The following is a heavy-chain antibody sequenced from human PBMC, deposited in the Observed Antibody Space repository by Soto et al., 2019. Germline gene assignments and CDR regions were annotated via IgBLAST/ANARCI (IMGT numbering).Heavy chain of an antibody. V-gene: IGHV3-23*01. Sequence: XASLRLSGAASRFTFSTYAMSWVRQAPGRGLEWVSGISASGGSTYYADSVKGRFTISRDNSKNTLHLQMNSLRAEDTAVYYCAKEDWFDPWGQGTLVTVSS. J-gene: IGHJ5*02. CDR1: RFTFSTYA. CDR3: AKEDWFDP. CDR2: ISASGGST.